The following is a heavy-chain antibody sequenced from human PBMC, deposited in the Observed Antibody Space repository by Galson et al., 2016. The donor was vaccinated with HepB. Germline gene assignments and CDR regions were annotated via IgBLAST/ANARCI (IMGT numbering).Heavy chain of an antibody. CDR1: GFSFSTYT. CDR2: SDFHTGWT. J-gene: IGHJ3*01. CDR3: SKAYSGGSPYRAFDS. V-gene: IGHV3-23*01. D-gene: IGHD2-15*01. Sequence: SLRLSCAASGFSFSTYTMGWVRQAPGKGLEWVSTSDFHTGWTLYADSVEGLFTISRDTSKNTLYLQMNSLRVEDTAIYYCSKAYSGGSPYRAFDSRGQGTVVTVSP.